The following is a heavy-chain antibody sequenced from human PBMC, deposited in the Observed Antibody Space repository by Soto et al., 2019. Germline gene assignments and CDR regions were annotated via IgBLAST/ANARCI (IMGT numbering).Heavy chain of an antibody. CDR2: ISYDGSKK. J-gene: IGHJ6*02. D-gene: IGHD3-22*01. CDR1: GFTFGSYG. Sequence: PGGSLRLSCAATGFTFGSYGMHWVRPAPGKGLEWVAGISYDGSKKYYGESVKGRFTISSDNSKNTLYLQMNSLRVEDTAVYYCAKAIENYSTGYYKPFYYFGVDVWGQGTTGTVS. V-gene: IGHV3-30*18. CDR3: AKAIENYSTGYYKPFYYFGVDV.